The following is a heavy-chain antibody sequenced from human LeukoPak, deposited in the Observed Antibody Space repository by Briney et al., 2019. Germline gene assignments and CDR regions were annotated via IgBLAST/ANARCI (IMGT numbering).Heavy chain of an antibody. Sequence: GGSLRLSCAASGSTFTSYNMNWVRQAPGKGLEWVSYISSSGSSIYYADSVKGRFTISRDNAKNSLYLQMNSLRAEDTAVYYCARARSSYNPVYFYYYMDVWGKGTTVTISS. CDR2: ISSSGSSI. CDR3: ARARSSYNPVYFYYYMDV. D-gene: IGHD1-14*01. J-gene: IGHJ6*03. CDR1: GSTFTSYN. V-gene: IGHV3-48*03.